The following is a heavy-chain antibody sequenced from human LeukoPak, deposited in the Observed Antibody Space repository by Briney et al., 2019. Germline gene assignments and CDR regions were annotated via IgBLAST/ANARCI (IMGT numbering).Heavy chain of an antibody. D-gene: IGHD5-18*01. J-gene: IGHJ4*02. CDR2: IYYSGST. CDR1: GGSISSYY. Sequence: SETLSLTCTVSGGSISSYYWSWIRQPPGKGLEWIGYIYYSGSTNYNPSLKSRVTISVDTSKNQFSLTLSSVTAADTAVYYCARGYSYGETLDYWGQGTLVTVSS. V-gene: IGHV4-59*08. CDR3: ARGYSYGETLDY.